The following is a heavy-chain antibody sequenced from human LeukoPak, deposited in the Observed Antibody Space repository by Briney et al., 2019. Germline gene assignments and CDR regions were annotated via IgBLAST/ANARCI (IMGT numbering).Heavy chain of an antibody. CDR2: IYYSGST. J-gene: IGHJ4*02. Sequence: PSETLSLTCTVSGGSISSYYWSWIRQPPGKGLEWIGYIYYSGSTNYNPSLKSRVTILVDTSKNQFSLKLSSVTAADTAVYYCARAPRDYGSGSYLYYYFDYWGQGTLVTVSS. CDR3: ARAPRDYGSGSYLYYYFDY. V-gene: IGHV4-59*01. D-gene: IGHD3-10*01. CDR1: GGSISSYY.